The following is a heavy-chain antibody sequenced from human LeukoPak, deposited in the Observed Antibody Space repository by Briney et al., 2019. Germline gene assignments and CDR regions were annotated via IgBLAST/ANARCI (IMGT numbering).Heavy chain of an antibody. J-gene: IGHJ4*02. V-gene: IGHV3-23*01. D-gene: IGHD1-1*01. Sequence: GESLKISCKGSGFTFSSYAMSWVRQAPGKGLEWVSAISGSGGSTYYADSVKGRFTISRDNSKNTLYLQMNSLRAEDTAVYYCAKAPTGDYWGQGTLVTVSS. CDR3: AKAPTGDY. CDR2: ISGSGGST. CDR1: GFTFSSYA.